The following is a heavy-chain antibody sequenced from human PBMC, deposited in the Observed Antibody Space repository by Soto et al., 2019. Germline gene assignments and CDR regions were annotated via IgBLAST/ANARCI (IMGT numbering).Heavy chain of an antibody. CDR1: GFTFSNFA. J-gene: IGHJ3*02. CDR3: ARRIPVSGPYGAFDI. D-gene: IGHD2-21*01. CDR2: ISYDGDNQ. Sequence: QVQLVESGGGVVQPGRSLRVSCVASGFTFSNFAMYWVRRAPGNGLEWVALISYDGDNQYYADSLKGRFTISRDNSKNTHYLQMNSPRVEDTAVYYCARRIPVSGPYGAFDIWGQGTMVTVSS. V-gene: IGHV3-30*03.